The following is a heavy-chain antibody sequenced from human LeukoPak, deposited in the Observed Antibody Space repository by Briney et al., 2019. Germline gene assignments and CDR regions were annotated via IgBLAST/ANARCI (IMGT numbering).Heavy chain of an antibody. CDR1: GGSFSGYY. CDR2: INHSGST. D-gene: IGHD2-2*01. V-gene: IGHV4-34*01. CDR3: ARGLSTDIVVVPAAPAVAAAGTLDY. Sequence: PSETLSLTCAVYGGSFSGYYWSWIRQPPGKGLEWIGEINHSGSTNYNPSLKSRVTISVDTSKSQFSLKLSSVTAADTAVYYCARGLSTDIVVVPAAPAVAAAGTLDYWGQGTLVTVSS. J-gene: IGHJ4*02.